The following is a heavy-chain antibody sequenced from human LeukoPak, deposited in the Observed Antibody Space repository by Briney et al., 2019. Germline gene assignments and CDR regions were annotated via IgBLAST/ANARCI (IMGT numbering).Heavy chain of an antibody. D-gene: IGHD6-25*01. V-gene: IGHV3-43D*03. CDR1: GFTFDDYA. CDR3: AKDPSGYPYV. J-gene: IGHJ6*04. Sequence: GGSLRLSCAASGFTFDDYAMHWVRQAPGKGLEWVSLISWDGGSTYYADSVKGRFTISRDNSKNSLYLQMNSLRAEDTALYYCAKDPSGYPYVWGKGTTVTVSS. CDR2: ISWDGGST.